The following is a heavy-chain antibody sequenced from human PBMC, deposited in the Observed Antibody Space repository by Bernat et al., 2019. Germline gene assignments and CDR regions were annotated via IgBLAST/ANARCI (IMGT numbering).Heavy chain of an antibody. CDR3: ARLNVGTSLAFDI. CDR2: IYHSGSP. CDR1: GGSISSSSYY. Sequence: QLQLQESGPGLVKPSETLSLTCTVSGGSISSSSYYWGWIRQPPGKGLEWIGEIYHSGSPNYNPSLKSQVTISVDKSKNQFSLKLSSVTAADTAVYYCARLNVGTSLAFDIWGQGTMVTVSS. V-gene: IGHV4-39*07. D-gene: IGHD1-26*01. J-gene: IGHJ3*02.